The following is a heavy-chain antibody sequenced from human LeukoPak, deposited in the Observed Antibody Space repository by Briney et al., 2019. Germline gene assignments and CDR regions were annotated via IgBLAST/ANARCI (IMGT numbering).Heavy chain of an antibody. CDR2: ISGSSSYI. V-gene: IGHV3-21*01. D-gene: IGHD1-14*01. CDR3: ARTPGLVPEFDY. Sequence: GGSLRLSCAASGFTFSSYSMNWVRQAPGKGLEWVSSISGSSSYIYYADSVKGRFTISRDNAKNSLYLQMNSLRAEDTAVYYCARTPGLVPEFDYWGQGTLVTVSS. CDR1: GFTFSSYS. J-gene: IGHJ4*02.